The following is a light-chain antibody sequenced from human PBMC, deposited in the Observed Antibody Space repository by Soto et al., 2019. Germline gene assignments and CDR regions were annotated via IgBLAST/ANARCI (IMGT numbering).Light chain of an antibody. V-gene: IGLV4-69*01. CDR2: TNSDGNH. CDR1: SGHSNYA. J-gene: IGLJ3*02. Sequence: QLVLTQSPSASASLGASVKLTCTLSSGHSNYAIAWHQLQPEKGPRFLMKTNSDGNHMKGDGIPDRFSGYISGAERYLTISSLQSEDEADYFCQTWGTDIAVFGGGTKLTVL. CDR3: QTWGTDIAV.